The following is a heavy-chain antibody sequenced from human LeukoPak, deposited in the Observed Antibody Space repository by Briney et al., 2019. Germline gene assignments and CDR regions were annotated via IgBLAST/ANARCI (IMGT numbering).Heavy chain of an antibody. J-gene: IGHJ6*02. Sequence: SETLSLTCTVSGGSISRSTYYWGWIRQPPGKGLEWIGYIYYSGSTYYNPSLKSRVTISVDTSKNQFSLKLSSVTAADTAVYYCARGYGMDVWGQGTTVTVSS. CDR2: IYYSGST. CDR3: ARGYGMDV. V-gene: IGHV4-30-4*08. CDR1: GGSISRSTYY.